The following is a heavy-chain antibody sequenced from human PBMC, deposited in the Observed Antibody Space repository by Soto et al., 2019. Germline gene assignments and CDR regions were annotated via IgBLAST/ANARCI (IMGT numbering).Heavy chain of an antibody. CDR3: ARQGIAARPKPLDY. D-gene: IGHD6-6*01. V-gene: IGHV3-30-3*01. CDR2: ISYDGSNK. CDR1: GFTFSSYA. J-gene: IGHJ4*02. Sequence: QAGGSLRLSCAASGFTFSSYAMHWVRQAPGKGLEWVAVISYDGSNKYYADSVKGRFTISRDNSKNTLYLQMNSLRAEDTAVYYCARQGIAARPKPLDYWGQGTLVTVSS.